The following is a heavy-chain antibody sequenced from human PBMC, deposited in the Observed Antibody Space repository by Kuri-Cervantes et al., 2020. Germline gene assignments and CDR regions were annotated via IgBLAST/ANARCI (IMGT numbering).Heavy chain of an antibody. CDR1: GFTFSSYA. CDR2: ISWNSGSI. V-gene: IGHV3-9*01. J-gene: IGHJ4*02. CDR3: AKDLWGVGATTVE. Sequence: SLKISCAASGFTFSSYAMSWVRQAPGKGLEWVSGISWNSGSIGYADSVKGRFTISRDNAKNSLYLQMNSLRAEDTALYYCAKDLWGVGATTVEWGQGTLVTVSS. D-gene: IGHD1-26*01.